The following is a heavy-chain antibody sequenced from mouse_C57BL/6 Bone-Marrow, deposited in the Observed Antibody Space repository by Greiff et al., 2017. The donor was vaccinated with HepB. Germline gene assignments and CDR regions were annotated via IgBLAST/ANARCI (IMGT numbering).Heavy chain of an antibody. CDR2: INSDGGST. CDR1: EYEFPSHD. D-gene: IGHD1-1*01. V-gene: IGHV5-2*01. J-gene: IGHJ3*01. CDR3: ARPFLTSAWFAY. Sequence: EVNLVESGGGLVQPGESLKLSCESNEYEFPSHDMSWVRKTPEKRLELVAAINSDGGSTYYPDTMERRFIISRNNTKKTLYLQMSSLRSEDTALYYCARPFLTSAWFAYWGQGTLVTVSA.